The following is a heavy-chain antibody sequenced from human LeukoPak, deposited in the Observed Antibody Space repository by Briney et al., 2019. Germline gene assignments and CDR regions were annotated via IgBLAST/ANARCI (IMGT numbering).Heavy chain of an antibody. D-gene: IGHD3-16*02. Sequence: ASVKVSCKASGYTFTCYYVHWVRQAPGQGLEWMGWINPNSGGTNYAQKFQGRVTMTRDTSISTAHMELSRLRSDDTAVYYCAIISTRIPLDYWGQGSLVTVSS. CDR1: GYTFTCYY. CDR2: INPNSGGT. CDR3: AIISTRIPLDY. J-gene: IGHJ4*02. V-gene: IGHV1-2*02.